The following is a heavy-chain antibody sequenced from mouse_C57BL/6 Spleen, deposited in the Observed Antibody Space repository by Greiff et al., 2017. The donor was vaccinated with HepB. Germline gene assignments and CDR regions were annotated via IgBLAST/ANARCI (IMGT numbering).Heavy chain of an antibody. V-gene: IGHV1-50*01. CDR3: ARKEGGY. CDR1: GYTFTSYW. Sequence: VQLQQSGAELVKPGASVKLSCKASGYTFTSYWMQWVKQRPGQGLEWFGEIDPSDSYTNYNQKFKGKATLTVDTSSSTAYMQLSSLTSEDSAVYYCARKEGGYWGQGTTLTVSS. CDR2: IDPSDSYT. J-gene: IGHJ2*01.